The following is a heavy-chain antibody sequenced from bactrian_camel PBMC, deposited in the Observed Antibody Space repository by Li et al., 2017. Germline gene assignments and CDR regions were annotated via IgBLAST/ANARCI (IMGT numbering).Heavy chain of an antibody. D-gene: IGHD1*01. CDR3: AADTRNPAGVSSWAPGSYNY. Sequence: EVQLVESGGDSVQAGGSLRLSCGASGYTYSSNCMGWFRQAPGKEREGRALALISPRGATADSVQGRFTISYDSAKNMLYLQMNTLVPEDTGKYICAADTRNPAGVSSWAPGSYNYWGQGTQVTVS. CDR2: ISPRGAT. J-gene: IGHJ4*01. CDR1: GYTYSSNC. V-gene: IGHV3S67*01.